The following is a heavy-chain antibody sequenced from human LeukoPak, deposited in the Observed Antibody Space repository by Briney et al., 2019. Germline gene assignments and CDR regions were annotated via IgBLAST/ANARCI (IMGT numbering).Heavy chain of an antibody. CDR1: GFSFSTYW. CDR2: IKQDGSEK. J-gene: IGHJ4*02. Sequence: GGSLRLSCAASGFSFSTYWMNWVRQAPGKGLEWVANIKQDGSEKYYVDSVKGRFTISRDNAKNSLYLQMNNLRAEDTAVYYCARNPGWETFDYWGQGTLVTVSS. V-gene: IGHV3-7*03. CDR3: ARNPGWETFDY. D-gene: IGHD6-19*01.